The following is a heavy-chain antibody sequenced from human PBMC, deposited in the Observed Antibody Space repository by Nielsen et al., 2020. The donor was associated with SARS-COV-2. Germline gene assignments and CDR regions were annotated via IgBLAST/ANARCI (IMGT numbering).Heavy chain of an antibody. J-gene: IGHJ4*02. D-gene: IGHD1-7*01. CDR3: TRALYNWNYRVDY. V-gene: IGHV3-49*04. Sequence: GGSLRLSCTASGFTFGDYAMSWVRQAPGKGLEWVGFIRSKAYGGTTEYAASVKGRFTISRDDSKSIAYLQMNSLKTEDTAVYYCTRALYNWNYRVDYWGQGTLVTVSS. CDR2: IRSKAYGGTT. CDR1: GFTFGDYA.